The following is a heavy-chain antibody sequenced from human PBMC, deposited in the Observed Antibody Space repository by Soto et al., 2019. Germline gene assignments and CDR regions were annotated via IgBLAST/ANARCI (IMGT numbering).Heavy chain of an antibody. Sequence: GGSLRLSCAASGFTFDDYTMHWVRQAPGKGLEWVSLISWDGGSTYYADSVKGRFTISGDNSKNSLYLQMNSLRTEDTALYYCAKNTASGKITYYYYYGMDVWGQGTTVTVSS. V-gene: IGHV3-43*01. CDR3: AKNTASGKITYYYYYGMDV. CDR2: ISWDGGST. CDR1: GFTFDDYT. J-gene: IGHJ6*02. D-gene: IGHD1-26*01.